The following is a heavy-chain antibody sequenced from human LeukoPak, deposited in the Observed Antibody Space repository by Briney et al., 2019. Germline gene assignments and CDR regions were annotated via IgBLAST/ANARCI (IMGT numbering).Heavy chain of an antibody. D-gene: IGHD2-15*01. CDR2: ISGSSNTI. CDR1: GFTFSDYS. CDR3: ARERRYCGGNTCYENWFDP. Sequence: GGSLRLSCAASGFTFSDYSMNWVRQAPGKGLEWVSYISGSSNTIYHADSVRGRFTTSRDNAKNSLFLQMTSLRDEDTAVYYCARERRYCGGNTCYENWFDPWGQGTLVTVSS. V-gene: IGHV3-48*02. J-gene: IGHJ5*02.